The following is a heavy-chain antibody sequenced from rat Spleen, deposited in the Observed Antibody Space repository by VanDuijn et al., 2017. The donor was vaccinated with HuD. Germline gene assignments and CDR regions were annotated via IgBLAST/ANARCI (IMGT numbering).Heavy chain of an antibody. CDR2: MWSSGST. D-gene: IGHD1-2*01. V-gene: IGHV2-4*01. Sequence: QVQLKESGPGLVQPSQTLSLTCTVSGFSLTSYGVSWVRQPPGKGLEWVGVMWSSGSTEYNSALKSRLSISRDTSKDQVFLKMNSLQSEDTTNYYCARAPGSGYVMDAWGQGASVTVSS. J-gene: IGHJ4*01. CDR3: ARAPGSGYVMDA. CDR1: GFSLTSYG.